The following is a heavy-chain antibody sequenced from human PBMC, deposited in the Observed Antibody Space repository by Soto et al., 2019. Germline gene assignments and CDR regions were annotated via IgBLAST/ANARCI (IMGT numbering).Heavy chain of an antibody. CDR3: ARIRGLAYCGGDCYPDFDY. CDR2: IFSNDEK. CDR1: GFSLSNARMG. D-gene: IGHD2-21*02. J-gene: IGHJ4*02. Sequence: QVTLKESGPVLVKPTETLTLTCTVSGFSLSNARMGVSWIRQPPGKALEWLAHIFSNDEKSYSTSLKSRLTIPKNTXXSXVXXTMTNMDPVDTATYYCARIRGLAYCGGDCYPDFDYWGQGTLVTVSS. V-gene: IGHV2-26*01.